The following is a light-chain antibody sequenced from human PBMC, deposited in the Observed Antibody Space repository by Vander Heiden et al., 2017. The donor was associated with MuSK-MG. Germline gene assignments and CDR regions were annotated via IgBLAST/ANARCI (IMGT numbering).Light chain of an antibody. CDR2: DVS. CDR3: TSCTSSGNVWV. J-gene: IGLJ2*01. V-gene: IGLV2-14*01. CDR1: GSDVGGYND. Sequence: QSALTQPASVSGSPGQSITLPCTGTGSDVGGYNDVSWYQQFAGKAPELIIYDVSARPSGVSHRFSGSKSGSTASLTIAGLQPEDETEYYCTSCTSSGNVWVFGRGTKLSVL.